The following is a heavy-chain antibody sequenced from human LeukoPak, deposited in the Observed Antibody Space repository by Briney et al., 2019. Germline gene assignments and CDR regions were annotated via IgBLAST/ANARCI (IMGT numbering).Heavy chain of an antibody. V-gene: IGHV3-11*01. D-gene: IGHD4-23*01. CDR2: ITSSDNTI. J-gene: IGHJ4*02. CDR1: GFTFSDYY. Sequence: MPGGSLRLSCAASGFTFSDYYMSWIRQAPGKGLEWVSYITSSDNTIYYADSVKGRFTISRDNAKNSLYLQMNSLRADDTAVYYCARDRTVGTTPIFDYWGQGTLVTVSS. CDR3: ARDRTVGTTPIFDY.